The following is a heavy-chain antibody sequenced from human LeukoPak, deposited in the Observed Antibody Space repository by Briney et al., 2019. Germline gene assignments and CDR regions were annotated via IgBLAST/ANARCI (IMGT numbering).Heavy chain of an antibody. CDR2: IYYSGST. D-gene: IGHD7-27*01. CDR3: ARDVSPWGYFDY. V-gene: IGHV4-61*01. J-gene: IGHJ4*02. CDR1: GGSISSSSYY. Sequence: PSETLSLTCTVSGGSISSSSYYWGWIRQPPGKGLEWIGYIYYSGSTNYNPSLKSRVSISVDTSKKQFSLKLSSVTAADTAMYYCARDVSPWGYFDYWGQGILVTVSS.